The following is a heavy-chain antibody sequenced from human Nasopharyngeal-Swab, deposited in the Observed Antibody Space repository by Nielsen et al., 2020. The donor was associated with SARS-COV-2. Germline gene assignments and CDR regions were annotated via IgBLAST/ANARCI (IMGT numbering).Heavy chain of an antibody. J-gene: IGHJ4*02. CDR3: VRSSSWYYFDY. Sequence: WIRHPPGKGLDLIVPIYYNGNTYQNPSLKSRLTISVDKSKNQFSLQLSSVTAADTAVYYCVRSSSWYYFDYWAQGTQVTVSS. CDR2: IYYNGNT. D-gene: IGHD6-13*01. V-gene: IGHV4-39*01.